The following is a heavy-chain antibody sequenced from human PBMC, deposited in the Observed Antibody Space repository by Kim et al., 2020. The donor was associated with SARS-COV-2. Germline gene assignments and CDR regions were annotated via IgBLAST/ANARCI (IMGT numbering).Heavy chain of an antibody. CDR2: IYYSGST. CDR1: GGSVSSGSYY. CDR3: GCLAARLYYYGMDV. D-gene: IGHD6-6*01. V-gene: IGHV4-61*01. J-gene: IGHJ6*02. Sequence: SETLSLTCTVSGGSVSSGSYYWSWIRQPPGKGLEWIGYIYYSGSTNYNPSLKSRVTISVDTSKNQFSLKLSSVTAADTAVYYCGCLAARLYYYGMDVWGQGTTVTVSS.